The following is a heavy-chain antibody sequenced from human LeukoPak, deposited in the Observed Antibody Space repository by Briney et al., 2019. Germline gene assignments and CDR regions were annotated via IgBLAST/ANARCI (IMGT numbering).Heavy chain of an antibody. CDR1: GYTLTELS. CDR2: FDPEDGET. D-gene: IGHD3-22*01. CDR3: AIWGSGYYYQFDY. V-gene: IGHV1-24*01. Sequence: GASVKVSCKVSGYTLTELSMHWGRQAPGKGLEWMGGFDPEDGETIYAQKFQGRVTMTEDTSTDTAYMELSSLRSEDTAVYYCAIWGSGYYYQFDYWGQGTLVTVSS. J-gene: IGHJ4*02.